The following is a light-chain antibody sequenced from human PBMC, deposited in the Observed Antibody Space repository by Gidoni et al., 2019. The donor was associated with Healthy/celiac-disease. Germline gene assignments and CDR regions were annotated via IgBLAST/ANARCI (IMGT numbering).Light chain of an antibody. Sequence: DIVMTQSPVSLAVSLGERATINCKSSQSVLYSSNNKNYLAWYQQKPEQPPKLLIYWASTREAGVPDRFSGSGSGTDFTLTISSLQAEDVAVYYCQQYYSTPPTFGQXTKLEIK. CDR1: QSVLYSSNNKNY. CDR3: QQYYSTPPT. CDR2: WAS. V-gene: IGKV4-1*01. J-gene: IGKJ2*01.